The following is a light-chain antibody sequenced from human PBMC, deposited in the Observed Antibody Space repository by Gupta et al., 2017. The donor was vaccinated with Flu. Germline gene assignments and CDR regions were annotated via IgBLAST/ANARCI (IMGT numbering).Light chain of an antibody. CDR3: QQYSSSPGA. J-gene: IGKJ1*01. V-gene: IGKV3-20*01. CDR1: QSVSSSY. CDR2: GAS. Sequence: EIVLPQSPGTLSLSPGERATLSCRASQSVSSSYLAWYQQKPGQAPRLLIYGASSRATGIPDRFSGSGSGTDFTLTISRLDPEDFAVYYCQQYSSSPGAFGQGTKVEIK.